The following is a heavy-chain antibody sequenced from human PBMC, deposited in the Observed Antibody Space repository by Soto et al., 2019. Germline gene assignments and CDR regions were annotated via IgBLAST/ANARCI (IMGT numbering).Heavy chain of an antibody. D-gene: IGHD3-9*01. CDR2: IYWDDDR. Sequence: QVTLKESGLTLVKPTQTLTLTCTFSEFSLSTSGVGVGWIRQSPGKALEWLALIYWDDDRRYRPSLKSRLTITQDTPKIQVVLTMTNMDPVDTATYYCAHFDRPGASDIWGRGTKVTVSS. V-gene: IGHV2-5*02. J-gene: IGHJ3*02. CDR3: AHFDRPGASDI. CDR1: EFSLSTSGVG.